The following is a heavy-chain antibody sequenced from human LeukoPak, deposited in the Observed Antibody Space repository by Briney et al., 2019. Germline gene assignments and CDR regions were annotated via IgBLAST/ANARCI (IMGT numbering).Heavy chain of an antibody. J-gene: IGHJ3*02. Sequence: ASVTVSCKASGDTFTSYYMHWVRQAPGQGLEWMGIINPSGDSTSSAQTFQGRVTMTRAISTSTVHLALNSLRTDDLAVYYCARGKHSYERSDYYEEGDAFDIWGQGTMVTVSS. D-gene: IGHD3-22*01. CDR2: INPSGDST. CDR1: GDTFTSYY. V-gene: IGHV1-46*01. CDR3: ARGKHSYERSDYYEEGDAFDI.